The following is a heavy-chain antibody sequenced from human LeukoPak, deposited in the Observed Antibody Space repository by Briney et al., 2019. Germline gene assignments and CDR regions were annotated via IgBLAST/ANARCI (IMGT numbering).Heavy chain of an antibody. CDR3: ATDYGWGSYYRC. D-gene: IGHD3-10*01. CDR1: GFSVSNAW. V-gene: IGHV3-15*01. CDR2: IKTNTDGGTT. Sequence: GGSLRVSCAASGFSVSNAWMYWVRQAPGKGLEWVGRIKTNTDGGTTDYAAPVKGRFTISRDDSKNTPYLQMNSLKTDDTAVYYCATDYGWGSYYRCWGQGTLVTVSS. J-gene: IGHJ4*02.